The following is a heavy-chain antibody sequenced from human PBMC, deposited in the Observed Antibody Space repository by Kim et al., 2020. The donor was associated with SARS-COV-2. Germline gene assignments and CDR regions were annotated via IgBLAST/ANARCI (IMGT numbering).Heavy chain of an antibody. CDR1: GGSISSGGYY. J-gene: IGHJ4*02. Sequence: SETLSLTCTVSGGSISSGGYYWSWIRQQPGKGLEWIGYIDYSGSTYYNPSHKSRVTLSVDTSKNQFSLKLSSVTAADTAVYYCARVDYGSGSCGYWGQGTLVTVSS. D-gene: IGHD3-10*01. V-gene: IGHV4-31*03. CDR3: ARVDYGSGSCGY. CDR2: IDYSGST.